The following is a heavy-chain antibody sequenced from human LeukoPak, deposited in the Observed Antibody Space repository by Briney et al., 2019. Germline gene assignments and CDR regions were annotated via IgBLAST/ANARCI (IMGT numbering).Heavy chain of an antibody. J-gene: IGHJ4*02. CDR2: IYSGGST. D-gene: IGHD4-17*01. CDR1: GFTFSSYA. V-gene: IGHV3-53*04. CDR3: ASGDYGDYGWDFDY. Sequence: PGGSLRLSCAASGFTFSSYAITWVRQAPGKGLEWVSVIYSGGSTYYADSVKGRFTISRHNSRNTLYLQMNSLRAEDTAVYYCASGDYGDYGWDFDYWGQGTLVTVSS.